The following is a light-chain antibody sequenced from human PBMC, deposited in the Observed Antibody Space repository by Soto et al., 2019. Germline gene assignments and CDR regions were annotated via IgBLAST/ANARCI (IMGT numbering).Light chain of an antibody. Sequence: DTQMNQSPSSLAASVGDSIAITCRASQSISSYLNWYQQKPGKAPKLLISAASILQSGVPSRFSGSGSGTDFTLTISSLQPEDFATYSCQQSYSTPPFGGGTKVDI. CDR1: QSISSY. V-gene: IGKV1-39*01. CDR2: AAS. J-gene: IGKJ4*01. CDR3: QQSYSTPP.